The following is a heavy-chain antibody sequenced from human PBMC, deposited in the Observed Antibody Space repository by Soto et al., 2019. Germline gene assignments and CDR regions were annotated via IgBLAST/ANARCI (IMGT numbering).Heavy chain of an antibody. V-gene: IGHV3-15*01. CDR2: IKSKTDGGTT. D-gene: IGHD2-2*01. J-gene: IGHJ4*02. CDR3: VTDRLV. Sequence: EVQLVESGGGLVKPGGSLRLSCAASGCTFTNAWMNWVRQAPGKGLESIGRIKSKTDGGTTDYTAPVKGRFIISRDDSKNTLSLQMSSLQIEDTAVYYCVTDRLVWGQGTLVTVFS. CDR1: GCTFTNAW.